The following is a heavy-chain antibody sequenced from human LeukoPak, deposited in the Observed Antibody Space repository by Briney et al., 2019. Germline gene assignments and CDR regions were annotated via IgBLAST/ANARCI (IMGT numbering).Heavy chain of an antibody. CDR3: TTLDYYDSSGPDAFDI. V-gene: IGHV3-15*01. Sequence: PGGSLRLSCAASGFTFTSYAMSWVRQAPGKGLEWVGRIKSKTDGGTTDYAAPVKGRFTISRDDSKNTLYLQMNSLKTEDTAVYYCTTLDYYDSSGPDAFDIWGQGTMVTVSS. CDR1: GFTFTSYA. J-gene: IGHJ3*02. CDR2: IKSKTDGGTT. D-gene: IGHD3-22*01.